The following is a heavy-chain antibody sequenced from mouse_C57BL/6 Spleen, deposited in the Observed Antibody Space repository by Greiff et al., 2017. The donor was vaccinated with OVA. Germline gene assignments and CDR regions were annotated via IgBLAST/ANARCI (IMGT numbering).Heavy chain of an antibody. V-gene: IGHV1-64*01. D-gene: IGHD1-1*01. CDR2: IHPNSGST. CDR1: GYTFTSYW. J-gene: IGHJ4*01. CDR3: ARQVLRGYYAMDY. Sequence: VQLQQPGAELVKPGASVKLSCKASGYTFTSYWVHWVKQRPGQGLEWIGMIHPNSGSTNYNEKFKSKATLTVDKSSSTAYMQLSSLTSEDSAVYYCARQVLRGYYAMDYWGQGTSVTVSS.